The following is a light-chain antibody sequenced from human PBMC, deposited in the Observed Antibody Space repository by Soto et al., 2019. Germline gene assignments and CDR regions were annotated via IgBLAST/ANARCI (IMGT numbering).Light chain of an antibody. V-gene: IGKV1-39*01. CDR2: AAS. CDR3: QQSYSTPYT. J-gene: IGKJ2*01. Sequence: DIQMTQFPPALSASVGDRVSITCRASQSISSYLNWYQQKPGKAPEVLIYAASNLQSGVPSRFSGSGSGTDFTLTISSLQPEDFATYYCQQSYSTPYTFGQGTKLEIK. CDR1: QSISSY.